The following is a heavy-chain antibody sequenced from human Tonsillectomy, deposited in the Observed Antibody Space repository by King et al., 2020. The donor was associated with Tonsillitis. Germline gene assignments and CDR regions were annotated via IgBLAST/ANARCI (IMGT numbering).Heavy chain of an antibody. V-gene: IGHV3-66*01. CDR1: GFTVSSNY. Sequence: VQLVESGGGLVQPGGSLRLSCAASGFTVSSNYMSWVRQAPGKGLEWVSVIYSGGSTYYADSVKGRFTISRDNSKNTLYLQMNSLRAEDTAVYYCARTREQWLEGYYYYYMDVWGKGTTVTVSS. D-gene: IGHD6-19*01. J-gene: IGHJ6*03. CDR3: ARTREQWLEGYYYYYMDV. CDR2: IYSGGST.